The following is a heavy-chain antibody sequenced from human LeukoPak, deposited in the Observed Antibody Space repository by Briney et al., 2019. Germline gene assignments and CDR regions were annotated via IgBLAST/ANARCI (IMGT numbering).Heavy chain of an antibody. CDR2: ISSSGDRT. Sequence: GGSLRLSCAASGFTFSSDDISWVRQAPGKGLEWVSGISSSGDRTYYAEFVKGRFTISRDNPKNTLYLQMNSLRAEDTAVYYCASGPLTYSSDWYEMGYWGQGTLVTVSS. V-gene: IGHV3-23*01. CDR1: GFTFSSDD. CDR3: ASGPLTYSSDWYEMGY. D-gene: IGHD6-19*01. J-gene: IGHJ4*02.